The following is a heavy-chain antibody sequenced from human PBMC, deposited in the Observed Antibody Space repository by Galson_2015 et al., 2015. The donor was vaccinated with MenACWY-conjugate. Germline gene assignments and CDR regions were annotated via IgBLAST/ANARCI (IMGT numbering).Heavy chain of an antibody. J-gene: IGHJ4*02. V-gene: IGHV1-18*01. CDR3: ARGSAYHYDTTGLPLEY. D-gene: IGHD3-22*01. CDR2: ISAYNGNT. CDR1: GYTFSSYG. Sequence: SVKVSCKASGYTFSSYGFTWVRQAPGQGLEWMGWISAYNGNTNYAQKFQGRVTMTTDTSTTTAYMELRSLRSDDTAVYYCARGSAYHYDTTGLPLEYWGQGTLVTVSS.